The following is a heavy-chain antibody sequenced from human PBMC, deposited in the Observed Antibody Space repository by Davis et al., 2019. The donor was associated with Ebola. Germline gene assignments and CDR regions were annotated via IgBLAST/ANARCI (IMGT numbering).Heavy chain of an antibody. CDR1: GYTFTGYY. V-gene: IGHV1-46*01. Sequence: AASVQVSCKASGYTFTGYYMHWVRQAPGQGLEWMGIINPSGGSTSYAQQFQGRVTMTRDTSTRTVYMELSSLRSEDTAVYYCARDYYDSSGYYYNLANWFDPWGQGTLVTVSS. D-gene: IGHD3-22*01. J-gene: IGHJ5*02. CDR2: INPSGGST. CDR3: ARDYYDSSGYYYNLANWFDP.